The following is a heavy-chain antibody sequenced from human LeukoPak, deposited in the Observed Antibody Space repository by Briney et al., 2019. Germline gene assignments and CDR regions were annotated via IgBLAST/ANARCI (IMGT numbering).Heavy chain of an antibody. J-gene: IGHJ4*02. Sequence: SETLSLTCTVSGGSISSSSYYWGWIRQPPGKGLEWIGSIYYSGSTYYNPSLKSRVTISVDTSKNQFSLKLSSVTAADTAVYYCARDRVAPFAYWGQGTLVTVSS. CDR1: GGSISSSSYY. CDR2: IYYSGST. CDR3: ARDRVAPFAY. V-gene: IGHV4-39*07.